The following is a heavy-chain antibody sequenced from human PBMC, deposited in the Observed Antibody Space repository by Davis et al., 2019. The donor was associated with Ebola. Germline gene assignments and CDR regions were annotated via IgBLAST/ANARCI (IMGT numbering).Heavy chain of an antibody. V-gene: IGHV4-39*01. CDR2: IYYTGST. J-gene: IGHJ6*04. D-gene: IGHD1-26*01. CDR3: ARRSSYYKHYGMAV. CDR1: AGSIRSRSYF. Sequence: MPRGSLTLSCTLSAGSIRSRSYFWDWIRQPPWKGLEWIGSIYYTGSTYYNPSLKSRVTIFVDTSKNQFALKLTSVTAADTAVYYCARRSSYYKHYGMAVWGKGTTVTVSS.